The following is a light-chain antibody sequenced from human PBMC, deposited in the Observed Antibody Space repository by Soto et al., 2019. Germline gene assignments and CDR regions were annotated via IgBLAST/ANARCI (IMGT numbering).Light chain of an antibody. CDR1: QSVSSSY. J-gene: IGKJ4*01. V-gene: IGKV3D-20*02. Sequence: DIVLTQSPVTLSLPPGERATLSCRSSQSVSSSYLAWYQQKPGQAPRLLIYGASSRATGIPDRFSGSGSGTDFTLTISSLEPEDFAVYYCQQRSNWPLELTFGGGTKVDIK. CDR3: QQRSNWPLELT. CDR2: GAS.